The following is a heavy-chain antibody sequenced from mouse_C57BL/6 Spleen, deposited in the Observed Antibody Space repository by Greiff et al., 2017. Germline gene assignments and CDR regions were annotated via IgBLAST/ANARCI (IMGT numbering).Heavy chain of an antibody. Sequence: EVQLQQSGPELVKPGASVKISCKASGYTFTDYYMNWVKQSHGKSLEWIGDINPNNGGTSYNQKFKGKATLTVDKSSSTAYMELRSLTSEDSAVYYCASRTLGEGAYWGQGTLVTVSA. D-gene: IGHD4-1*01. V-gene: IGHV1-26*01. CDR1: GYTFTDYY. CDR2: INPNNGGT. CDR3: ASRTLGEGAY. J-gene: IGHJ3*01.